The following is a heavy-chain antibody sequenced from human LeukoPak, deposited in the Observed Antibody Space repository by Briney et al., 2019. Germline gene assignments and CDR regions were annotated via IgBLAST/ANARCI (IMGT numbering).Heavy chain of an antibody. V-gene: IGHV1-8*01. J-gene: IGHJ4*02. CDR1: GCTFTRCD. D-gene: IGHD2-2*01. Sequence: ASVKVSCKASGCTFTRCDVHRVRQAAGQGLEWIGWMRPNNGNTGYAQKFQDRVTMTRDTSINTAYMELRSLTSEDTAVYYCARGPPESTSSDYWGQGSLVTISS. CDR3: ARGPPESTSSDY. CDR2: MRPNNGNT.